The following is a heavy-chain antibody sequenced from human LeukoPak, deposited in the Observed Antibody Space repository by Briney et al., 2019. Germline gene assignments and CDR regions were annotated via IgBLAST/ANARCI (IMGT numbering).Heavy chain of an antibody. CDR2: IFSGGSA. CDR3: ARFHRGWYFDY. Sequence: PGGSLRLFCVASGFTFSSYSMNWVRQAPGKGLEWVSIIFSGGSALYADSVKGRFTISRDNSKNTLYLQMNSLRAEDTAVYYCARFHRGWYFDYWGQGTLVTVSS. J-gene: IGHJ4*02. D-gene: IGHD2-15*01. CDR1: GFTFSSYS. V-gene: IGHV3-53*01.